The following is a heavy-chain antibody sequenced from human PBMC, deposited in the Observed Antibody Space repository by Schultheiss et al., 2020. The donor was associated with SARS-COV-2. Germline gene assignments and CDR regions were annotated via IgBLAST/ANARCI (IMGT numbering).Heavy chain of an antibody. D-gene: IGHD6-19*01. Sequence: ASVKVSCKASGYNFIDYYIHWVRQAPGQGLEWMGWINPNSGGTNYAQKFQGRVTMTRDTSISTAYMELSRLRSDDTAVYYCARDRGSGWFGADRRWFDPWGQGTLVTVSS. V-gene: IGHV1-2*02. CDR1: GYNFIDYY. J-gene: IGHJ5*02. CDR2: INPNSGGT. CDR3: ARDRGSGWFGADRRWFDP.